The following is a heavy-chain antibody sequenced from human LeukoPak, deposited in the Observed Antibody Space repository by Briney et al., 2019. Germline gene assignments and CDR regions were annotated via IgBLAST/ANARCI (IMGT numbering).Heavy chain of an antibody. CDR1: GDTFSSYA. Sequence: SVKVSCKASGDTFSSYAISWVRQAPGQGLEWMGRIIPILGIANYAQKFQGRVTITADKSTSTAYMELSSLRSEDTAVYYCARDGVDCSSTSCYRSVFGMDVWGQGTTVTVSS. J-gene: IGHJ6*02. CDR2: IIPILGIA. D-gene: IGHD2-2*01. V-gene: IGHV1-69*04. CDR3: ARDGVDCSSTSCYRSVFGMDV.